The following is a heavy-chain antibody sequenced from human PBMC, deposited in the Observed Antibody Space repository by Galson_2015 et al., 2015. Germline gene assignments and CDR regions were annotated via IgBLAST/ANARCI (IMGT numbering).Heavy chain of an antibody. CDR1: GFTFSSYE. Sequence: SLRLSCAASGFTFSSYEMNWVRQAPGKGLEWVSYISSSGSTIYYADSVKGRFTIPRDNAKNSLYLQMNSLRAEDTAVYYCASSSSIAAAGFDYWGQGTLVTVSS. J-gene: IGHJ4*02. D-gene: IGHD6-13*01. CDR3: ASSSSIAAAGFDY. CDR2: ISSSGSTI. V-gene: IGHV3-48*03.